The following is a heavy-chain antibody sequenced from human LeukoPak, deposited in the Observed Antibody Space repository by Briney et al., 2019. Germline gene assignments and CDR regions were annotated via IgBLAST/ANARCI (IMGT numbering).Heavy chain of an antibody. CDR2: IYSGGNT. CDR1: GFTVGNNH. Sequence: GGSLRLSCAASGFTVGNNHMNWVRQAPGKGLEWVSLIYSGGNTQYADSVKGRFIIFRDSSKNTLYLQMNSLRVEDTAVYYCATRAVAAPYWGQGALVTVSS. CDR3: ATRAVAAPY. V-gene: IGHV3-66*01. D-gene: IGHD6-19*01. J-gene: IGHJ4*02.